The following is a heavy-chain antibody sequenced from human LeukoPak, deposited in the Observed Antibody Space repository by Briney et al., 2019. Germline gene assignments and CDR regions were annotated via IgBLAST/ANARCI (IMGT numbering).Heavy chain of an antibody. CDR3: ARRGTYDY. CDR2: INHSGST. V-gene: IGHV4-34*01. D-gene: IGHD3-16*01. CDR1: GGSFSGYY. Sequence: SETLSLTCAVYGGSFSGYYWSWIRQPPGKGLEWIGEINHSGSTNYNPSLKSRVTISVDTSKNQFSLKLSSVTAADTAVYYCARRGTYDYWGQGTLVTVSS. J-gene: IGHJ4*02.